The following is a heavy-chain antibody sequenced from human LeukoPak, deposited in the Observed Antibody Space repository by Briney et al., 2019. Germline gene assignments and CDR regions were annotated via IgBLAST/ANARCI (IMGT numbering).Heavy chain of an antibody. Sequence: PSETLSLTCAFSGGSFSTYYWNWIRQPPGKGLEWIGEINHSGSTNYNPSLKTRVTISVDTSKNQFSLKLTSLTAAGTAVYYFARGFPQQQLVRHSFYYMDVWGKGTTVTVSS. V-gene: IGHV4-34*01. CDR1: GGSFSTYY. CDR2: INHSGST. D-gene: IGHD6-13*01. J-gene: IGHJ6*03. CDR3: ARGFPQQQLVRHSFYYMDV.